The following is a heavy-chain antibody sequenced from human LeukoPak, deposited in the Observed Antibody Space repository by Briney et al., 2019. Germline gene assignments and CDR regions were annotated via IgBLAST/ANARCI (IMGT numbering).Heavy chain of an antibody. Sequence: GGSLRLSCAASRFTFSSDGMHWVRQAPGKGLEWMAVIWHDGSDKYYADSVKGRFTISRDNSKNTLYLQMNGLRAEDTAVYYCARAGGTYQFFDYWGQGTLVTVSS. D-gene: IGHD1-26*01. CDR3: ARAGGTYQFFDY. CDR1: RFTFSSDG. J-gene: IGHJ4*02. CDR2: IWHDGSDK. V-gene: IGHV3-33*01.